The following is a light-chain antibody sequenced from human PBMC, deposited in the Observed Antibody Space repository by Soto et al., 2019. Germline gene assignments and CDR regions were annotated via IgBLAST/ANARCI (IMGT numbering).Light chain of an antibody. CDR2: DVS. CDR3: SSYTSSTTYV. CDR1: SSDVGGYNY. Sequence: QSALNQPASVSASPGQSIAISCTGSSSDVGGYNYVSWYQQHPGKAPKLMIYDVSNRPSGVSNRFSGSKSGNAASLTISGLQAEDEADYYCSSYTSSTTYVFGAGTKVTVL. J-gene: IGLJ1*01. V-gene: IGLV2-14*01.